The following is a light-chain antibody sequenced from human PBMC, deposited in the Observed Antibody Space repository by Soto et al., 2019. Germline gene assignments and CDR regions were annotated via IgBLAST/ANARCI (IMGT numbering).Light chain of an antibody. CDR3: QLYNNWPRT. V-gene: IGKV3-15*01. CDR2: GAS. Sequence: EIVMTQSPATLSVSPGERATLSCRASQSVSSTLAWYQQKPGQAPRLLIYGASTRATGIPARFSGSGSGTEFPLTISSLQSEDFAVYYCQLYNNWPRTFGQGTKVEIK. J-gene: IGKJ1*01. CDR1: QSVSST.